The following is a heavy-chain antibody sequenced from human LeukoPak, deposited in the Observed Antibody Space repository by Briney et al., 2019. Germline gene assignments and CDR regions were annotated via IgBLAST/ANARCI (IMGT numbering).Heavy chain of an antibody. CDR1: GDSISGHY. D-gene: IGHD4-17*01. CDR2: IHSSGST. V-gene: IGHV4-4*07. Sequence: PSETLSLTCSVSGDSISGHYWSWIRQPAGKGLEWVGRIHSSGSTDYNPSLKSRVTLSVDTSNNQFSLRVNSVTAADTAVYYCAGGPVTTFFWGQGALVTVSP. CDR3: AGGPVTTFF. J-gene: IGHJ4*02.